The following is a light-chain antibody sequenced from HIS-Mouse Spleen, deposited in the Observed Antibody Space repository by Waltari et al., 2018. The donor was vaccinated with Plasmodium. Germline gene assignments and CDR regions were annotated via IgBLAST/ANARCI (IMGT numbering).Light chain of an antibody. V-gene: IGKV3-11*01. Sequence: EIVMTQSPATLSVSPGERATLSCRASQSVSSYLAWYQQKPGQAPRLLIYDASNRATGIPARFSGRGSGTDFTLTISSLEPEDFAVYYCQQRSNWPLTFGGGTKVEIK. J-gene: IGKJ4*01. CDR1: QSVSSY. CDR3: QQRSNWPLT. CDR2: DAS.